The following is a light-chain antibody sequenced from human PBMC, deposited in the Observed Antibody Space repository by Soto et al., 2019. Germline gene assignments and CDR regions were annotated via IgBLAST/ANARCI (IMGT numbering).Light chain of an antibody. V-gene: IGLV7-43*01. CDR3: LVYPGGGGV. Sequence: QAVVPQEPSLTVSTGGTVTLTWASSTGAVTSGNHPSWFQQRPGQPPRALIYNSDYKHSWTPARFSGSLLGGKAALTLSGAQPEGEAAYYCLVYPGGGGVFGGGTKLTVL. CDR2: NSD. J-gene: IGLJ3*02. CDR1: TGAVTSGNH.